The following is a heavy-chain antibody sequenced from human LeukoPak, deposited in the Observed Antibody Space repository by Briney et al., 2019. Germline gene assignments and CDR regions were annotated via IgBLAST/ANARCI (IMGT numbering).Heavy chain of an antibody. V-gene: IGHV3-23*01. CDR2: ISGSGGST. CDR3: ARDSLYSGSVPGAFDI. Sequence: GGSLRLSCAASGFTFSSYAMSWVRQAPGKGLEWVSAISGSGGSTYYADSVKGRFTISRDNSKNTLYLQMNSLRAEDTAVYYCARDSLYSGSVPGAFDIWGQGTMVTVSS. D-gene: IGHD1-26*01. J-gene: IGHJ3*02. CDR1: GFTFSSYA.